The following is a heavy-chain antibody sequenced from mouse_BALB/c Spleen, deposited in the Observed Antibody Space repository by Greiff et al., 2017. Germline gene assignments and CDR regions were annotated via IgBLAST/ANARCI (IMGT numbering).Heavy chain of an antibody. CDR2: INPSSGYT. CDR1: GYTFTSYY. Sequence: QVQLKQSGPELVKPGASVRISCKASGYTFTSYYIHWVKQRPGQGLEWIGYINPSSGYTNYNQKFKDKATLTADKSSSTAYMQLSSLTSEDSAVYYCARGTTATDYFDYWGQGTTLTVSS. J-gene: IGHJ2*01. V-gene: IGHV1S26*01. CDR3: ARGTTATDYFDY. D-gene: IGHD1-2*01.